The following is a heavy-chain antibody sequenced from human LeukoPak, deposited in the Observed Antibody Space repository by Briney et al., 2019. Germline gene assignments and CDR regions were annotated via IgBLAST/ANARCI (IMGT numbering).Heavy chain of an antibody. CDR2: ISYDGSNK. J-gene: IGHJ6*03. CDR3: AMWPAPYWGDNYMDV. V-gene: IGHV3-30*04. CDR1: GFTFSSYA. D-gene: IGHD2-21*01. Sequence: GRSLRLSCAASGFTFSSYAMHWVRQAPGKGLEWVAVISYDGSNKYYADSVKGRFTISRDNSKNTLYLQMNSLRAEDTAVYYCAMWPAPYWGDNYMDVWGKGTTVTVSS.